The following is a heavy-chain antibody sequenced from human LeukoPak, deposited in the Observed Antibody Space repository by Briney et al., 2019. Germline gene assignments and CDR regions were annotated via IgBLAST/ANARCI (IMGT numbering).Heavy chain of an antibody. Sequence: PSETLSLTCAVYGGPFSGYYWSWIRQPPGKGLEWIGEINHSGSTNYNPSLKSRVTISVDTSKNQFSLKLSSVTAADTAVYYCARSSGWFQATAYWGQGTLVTVSS. D-gene: IGHD6-19*01. J-gene: IGHJ4*02. V-gene: IGHV4-34*01. CDR3: ARSSGWFQATAY. CDR1: GGPFSGYY. CDR2: INHSGST.